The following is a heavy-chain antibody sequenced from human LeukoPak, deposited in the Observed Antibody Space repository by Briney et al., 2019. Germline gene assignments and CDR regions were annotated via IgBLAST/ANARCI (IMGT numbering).Heavy chain of an antibody. J-gene: IGHJ4*02. Sequence: SETLSLTCAVYGGSFSGYYWSWIRQPPGKGLEWIGGINHSGSTNYNPSLKSRVTISVDTSKNQFSLKLSSVTAADTAVYYCARGRPVDTAMVTKDFDYWGQGTLVTVSS. CDR2: INHSGST. V-gene: IGHV4-34*01. CDR1: GGSFSGYY. D-gene: IGHD5-18*01. CDR3: ARGRPVDTAMVTKDFDY.